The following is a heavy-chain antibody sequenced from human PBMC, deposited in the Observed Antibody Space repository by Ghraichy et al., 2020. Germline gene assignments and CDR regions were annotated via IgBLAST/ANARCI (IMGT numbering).Heavy chain of an antibody. CDR1: GFTFTSSA. Sequence: GGSLRLSCATSGFTFTSSALSWVRQAPGKGLEWVSSISGSGGTTDYADSVKGRLTISRDNSKKTLYLEMNSLRVEDTAIYYCAHLAKGATGGRAFGYWGQGILVTVSS. V-gene: IGHV3-23*01. CDR3: AHLAKGATGGRAFGY. D-gene: IGHD2-15*01. CDR2: ISGSGGTT. J-gene: IGHJ4*02.